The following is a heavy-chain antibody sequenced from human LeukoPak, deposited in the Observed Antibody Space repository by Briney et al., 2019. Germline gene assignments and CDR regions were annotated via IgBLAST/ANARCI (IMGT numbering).Heavy chain of an antibody. D-gene: IGHD7-27*01. CDR2: FDPEDGET. CDR1: GYTLTELS. CDR3: ATENWGKNWFDP. V-gene: IGHV1-24*01. Sequence: ASVKVSCKVPGYTLTELSMHWVRQAPGKGLEWMGGFDPEDGETIYAQKFQGRVTMTEDTSTDTAYMELSSLRSEDTAVYYCATENWGKNWFDPWGQGTLVTVSS. J-gene: IGHJ5*02.